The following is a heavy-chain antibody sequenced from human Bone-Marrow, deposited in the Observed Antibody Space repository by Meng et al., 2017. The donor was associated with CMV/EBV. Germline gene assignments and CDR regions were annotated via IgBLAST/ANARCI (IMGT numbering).Heavy chain of an antibody. J-gene: IGHJ4*02. CDR1: CSSISNTVVG. CDR2: ITWDASK. D-gene: IGHD5-12*01. V-gene: IGHV2-5*02. CDR3: APISPRCGWITY. Sequence: QASCAAQVQPAQMITLTWTFSCSSISNTVVGVRWIRQPAVKALEWLALITWDASKGYSLTLKSRFSIAKDICTTQVHLTMTNIDHVDADTYSSAPISPRCGWITYWGQGTLVTVSS.